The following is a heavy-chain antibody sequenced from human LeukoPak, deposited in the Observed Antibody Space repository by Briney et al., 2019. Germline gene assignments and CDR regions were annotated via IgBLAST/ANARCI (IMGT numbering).Heavy chain of an antibody. Sequence: PSETLSLTCGVSGGSITSTNWWSWVRQPPGQGLEGIGEISLTGRTNYNPSLIGRVIMSLDESRNQLSLTPTSVTAADTAMYYCTRESGPYCPFGYWGQGTLVVVPS. CDR2: ISLTGRT. V-gene: IGHV4-4*02. CDR3: TRESGPYCPFGY. CDR1: GGSITSTNW. J-gene: IGHJ4*02. D-gene: IGHD1-26*01.